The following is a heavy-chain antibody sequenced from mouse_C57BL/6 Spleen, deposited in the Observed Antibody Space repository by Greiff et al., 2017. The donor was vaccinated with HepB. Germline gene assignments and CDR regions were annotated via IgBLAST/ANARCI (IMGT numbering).Heavy chain of an antibody. V-gene: IGHV1-64*01. CDR3: ARTRRLLPLAMDY. Sequence: QVQLKQSGAELVKPGASVKLSCKASGYTFTSYWMHWVKQRPGQGLEWIGMIHPNSGSTNYNEKFKSKATLTVDKSSSTAYMQLSSLTSEDSAVYYWARTRRLLPLAMDYWGQGTSVTVAS. J-gene: IGHJ4*01. CDR1: GYTFTSYW. D-gene: IGHD2-3*01. CDR2: IHPNSGST.